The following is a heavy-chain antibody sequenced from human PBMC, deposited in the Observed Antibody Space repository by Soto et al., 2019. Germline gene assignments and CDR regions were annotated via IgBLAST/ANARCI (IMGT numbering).Heavy chain of an antibody. D-gene: IGHD3-16*01. CDR2: IFYTGNT. CDR1: GGSISGYY. J-gene: IGHJ4*02. CDR3: ARSGHTFDGVV. Sequence: QVQLQESGPGLVKPSETLSLTCTVSGGSISGYYCSWIRQPPGKGLEYIGYIFYTGNTNYNSSLMSRVTMSLDTCKIQISVKLNSVTAADTAVYYCARSGHTFDGVVWGQGSAVTVSS. V-gene: IGHV4-59*01.